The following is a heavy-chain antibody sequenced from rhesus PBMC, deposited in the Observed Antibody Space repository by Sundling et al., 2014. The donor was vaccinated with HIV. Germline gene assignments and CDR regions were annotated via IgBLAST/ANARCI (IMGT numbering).Heavy chain of an antibody. V-gene: IGHV4-169*02. Sequence: QVQLQESGPGLVKPSETLSLTCAVSVGSVNNYYWSWIRQAPGKGLEWIGYIYGSGSSTNYNPSLKSRVTLSVDTSKNQLSLKLSSVTAADTAVYYCVRDETGLDVWGPGVLVTVSS. CDR3: VRDETGLDV. J-gene: IGHJ5-1*01. CDR2: IYGSGSST. CDR1: VGSVNNYY. D-gene: IGHD3-3*01.